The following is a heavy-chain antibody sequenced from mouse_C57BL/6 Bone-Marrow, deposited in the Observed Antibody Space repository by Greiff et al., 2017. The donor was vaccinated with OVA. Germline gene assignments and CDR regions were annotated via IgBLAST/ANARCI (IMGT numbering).Heavy chain of an antibody. D-gene: IGHD1-1*01. Sequence: QVQLQQPGAELVKPGASVKMSCKASGYTFTSYWITWVKQRPGQGLEWIGDIYPGSGSTNYNEKFKSKATLTVDKSSSTAYMQLSSLTSEDSAVYYCARALIPTVVAPFDYWGQGTTLTVSS. CDR1: GYTFTSYW. CDR3: ARALIPTVVAPFDY. V-gene: IGHV1-55*01. J-gene: IGHJ2*01. CDR2: IYPGSGST.